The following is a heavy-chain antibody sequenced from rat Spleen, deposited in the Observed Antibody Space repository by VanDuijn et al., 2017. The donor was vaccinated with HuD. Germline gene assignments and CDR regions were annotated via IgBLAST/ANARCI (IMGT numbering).Heavy chain of an antibody. CDR1: GFTFSNFP. Sequence: EVQLVESGGGLVQPGRSLKVSCAASGFTFSNFPMAWVRQAPTKGLEWVATISTRGGSTYYRDSVKGRFTISRDNAKGTLSLQMNILRSEDTATYYCASGGSYYGYTPFAYWGQGTLVTVSS. CDR2: ISTRGGST. CDR3: ASGGSYYGYTPFAY. D-gene: IGHD1-7*01. J-gene: IGHJ3*01. V-gene: IGHV5-46*01.